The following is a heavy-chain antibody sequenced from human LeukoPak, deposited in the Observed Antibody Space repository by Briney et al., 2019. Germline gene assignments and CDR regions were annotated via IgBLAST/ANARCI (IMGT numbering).Heavy chain of an antibody. J-gene: IGHJ6*04. CDR2: ISYDGSNK. D-gene: IGHD2-2*01. CDR1: GFTFSSYG. V-gene: IGHV3-30*18. CDR3: AKDREYQLPRTYYYYGMDV. Sequence: GRSLRLPCAASGFTFSSYGMHWVRQAPGKGLEWVAVISYDGSNKYYADSVKGRFTISRDNSKNTLYLQMNSLRAEDTAVYYCAKDREYQLPRTYYYYGMDVWGKGTTVTVSS.